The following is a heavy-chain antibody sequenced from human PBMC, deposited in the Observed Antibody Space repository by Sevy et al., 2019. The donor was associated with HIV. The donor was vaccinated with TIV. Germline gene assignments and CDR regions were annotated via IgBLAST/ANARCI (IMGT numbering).Heavy chain of an antibody. D-gene: IGHD3-10*01. Sequence: SETLSLTCTVSGGSISSYYWSWIRQPAGKGLEWIGRIYTSGSTNYNPSLKSRVTMSVDTSKNQFSLKLSSVTAADTAVYYCAREVLLWFGELSPYYFDYWGQGTPVTVSS. CDR2: IYTSGST. V-gene: IGHV4-4*07. CDR1: GGSISSYY. J-gene: IGHJ4*02. CDR3: AREVLLWFGELSPYYFDY.